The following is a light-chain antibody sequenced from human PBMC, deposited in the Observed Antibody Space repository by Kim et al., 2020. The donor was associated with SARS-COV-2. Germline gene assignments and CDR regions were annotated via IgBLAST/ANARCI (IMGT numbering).Light chain of an antibody. V-gene: IGKV3D-15*01. Sequence: EVVMTQSPATLSLSPGERATLSCRASQTVSSNFLAWYQQKPGQTPRLLIYDTSSRATGIPARFSGSGSGTEFTVTISTLQSEDFAVYYCQQYSNWPLTFGQGTKVDIK. J-gene: IGKJ1*01. CDR3: QQYSNWPLT. CDR2: DTS. CDR1: QTVSSN.